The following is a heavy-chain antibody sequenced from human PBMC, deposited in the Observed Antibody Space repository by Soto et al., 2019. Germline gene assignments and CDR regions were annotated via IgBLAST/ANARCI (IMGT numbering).Heavy chain of an antibody. V-gene: IGHV1-3*01. Sequence: ASVKVSCKASEYTLTTYTIHWVRQAPGQGLEWMGWINAGNGNTKYSQKFQGRVTITRDTSARTVYMELGSLRSEDTAVYYCARVNSVYDKWYFDYWGQGTPVTVSS. J-gene: IGHJ4*02. D-gene: IGHD5-12*01. CDR3: ARVNSVYDKWYFDY. CDR2: INAGNGNT. CDR1: EYTLTTYT.